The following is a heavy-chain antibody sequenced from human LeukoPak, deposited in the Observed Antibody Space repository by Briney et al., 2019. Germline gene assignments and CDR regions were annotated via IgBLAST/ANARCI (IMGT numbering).Heavy chain of an antibody. CDR3: AKDREVFFRLVGAD. CDR2: IQCDGSNK. V-gene: IGHV3-30*02. J-gene: IGHJ4*02. CDR1: GFTFSTYG. D-gene: IGHD1-26*01. Sequence: PGGSLRLSCAASGFTFSTYGIHWVRQAPGKGLEWVAFIQCDGSNKYYADSVKGRFTISRDNSKSTLYLQMNNLRPEDTAVYYCAKDREVFFRLVGADWGQGTLVTVST.